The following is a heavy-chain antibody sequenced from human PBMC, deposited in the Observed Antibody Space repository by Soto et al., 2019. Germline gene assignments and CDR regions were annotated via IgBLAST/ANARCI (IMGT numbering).Heavy chain of an antibody. V-gene: IGHV3-21*02. Sequence: EVQLVESGGGLVKPGGSLRLSCAASGFTFRSFTMNWVRQAPGKGLEWVSTISSNSAYIYYTDALRGRFTISRDNPKNSLHLQMTSMRAEDTAVYYCTRDASRDSSARGWFDPWGPGTLVTVSS. CDR3: TRDASRDSSARGWFDP. D-gene: IGHD6-13*01. J-gene: IGHJ5*02. CDR2: ISSNSAYI. CDR1: GFTFRSFT.